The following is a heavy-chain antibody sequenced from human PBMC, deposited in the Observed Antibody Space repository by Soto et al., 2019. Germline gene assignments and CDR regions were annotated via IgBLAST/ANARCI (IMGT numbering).Heavy chain of an antibody. D-gene: IGHD3-10*01. CDR2: IYYSGST. Sequence: SETLSLTCTVSGGSISSYYWSWIRQPPGKGLEWIGYIYYSGSTNYNPSLKSRVTISVDTSKNQFSLKLSSVTAADTAVYYCARLGVRDAFDIWGQGTMVTVSS. J-gene: IGHJ3*02. CDR1: GGSISSYY. V-gene: IGHV4-59*08. CDR3: ARLGVRDAFDI.